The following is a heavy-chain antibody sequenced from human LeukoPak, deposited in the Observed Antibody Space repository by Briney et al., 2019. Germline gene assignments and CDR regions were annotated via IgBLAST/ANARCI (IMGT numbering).Heavy chain of an antibody. CDR3: ARIRDDNSRDY. CDR2: INYSGST. V-gene: IGHV4-59*08. CDR1: GGSISSYY. Sequence: SETLSLTCTVSGGSISSYYWSWIRQPPGKGLEWIGYINYSGSTNYSPSLKSRTTISVDTSKNQFSLKLSSVSAADKDVYYCARIRDDNSRDYWGQGTLVTASS. D-gene: IGHD3-22*01. J-gene: IGHJ4*02.